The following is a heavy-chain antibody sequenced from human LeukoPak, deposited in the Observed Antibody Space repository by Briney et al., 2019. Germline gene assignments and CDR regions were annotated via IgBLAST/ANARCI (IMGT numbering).Heavy chain of an antibody. V-gene: IGHV3-23*01. CDR1: GFTFSSYS. CDR2: ISGSGGST. Sequence: GGSLRLSCAASGFTFSSYSMSWVRQAPGKGLEWVSAISGSGGSTYYADSVKGRFTISRDNSKNTLYLQMNNLRAEDTAVYYCAKDSPLPSSSWYLNPYYFDYWGQGTLVTVSS. D-gene: IGHD6-13*01. CDR3: AKDSPLPSSSWYLNPYYFDY. J-gene: IGHJ4*02.